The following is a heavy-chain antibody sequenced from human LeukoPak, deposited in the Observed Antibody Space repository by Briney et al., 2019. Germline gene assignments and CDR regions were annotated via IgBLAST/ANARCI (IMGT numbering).Heavy chain of an antibody. J-gene: IGHJ5*02. Sequence: GGSLRLSCAASTFSFSEYPMGWVRQAPGKGLEWVSGISAGGDGTYYADPVKGRFTISRDNAKNSLYLQMNSLRAEDTAVYYCARVAYVVVAATPARTRWFDPWGQGTLVTVSS. CDR3: ARVAYVVVAATPARTRWFDP. CDR1: TFSFSEYP. D-gene: IGHD2-15*01. CDR2: ISAGGDGT. V-gene: IGHV3-23*01.